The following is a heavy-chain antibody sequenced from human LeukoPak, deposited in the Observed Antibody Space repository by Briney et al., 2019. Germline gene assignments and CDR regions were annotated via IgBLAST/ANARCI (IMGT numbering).Heavy chain of an antibody. Sequence: GGSLRLSCAASGFTFSSYSMNWVRQAPGKGLEWVSSISSSSSYIYYADSVKGRFTISRDNAKNSLYLQMNSLRAEDTAVCYCARGKGYDSSGYYYWGQGTLVTVSS. CDR3: ARGKGYDSSGYYY. V-gene: IGHV3-21*01. D-gene: IGHD3-22*01. J-gene: IGHJ4*02. CDR1: GFTFSSYS. CDR2: ISSSSSYI.